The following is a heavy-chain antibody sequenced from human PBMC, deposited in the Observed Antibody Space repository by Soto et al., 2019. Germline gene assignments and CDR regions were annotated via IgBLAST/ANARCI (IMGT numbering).Heavy chain of an antibody. D-gene: IGHD3-10*01. J-gene: IGHJ6*02. CDR1: GFTVSSNY. CDR3: ARGFGWVDV. CDR2: IHSGGGT. Sequence: EVQLVESGGGLVQPGGSLRLSCAASGFTVSSNYMSWIRQAPGKGLEWVSFIHSGGGTYYADSVKGRFTISRDNSKNTLYLQMDSLRAEDTAVYYCARGFGWVDVWGQGTTVTVSS. V-gene: IGHV3-66*01.